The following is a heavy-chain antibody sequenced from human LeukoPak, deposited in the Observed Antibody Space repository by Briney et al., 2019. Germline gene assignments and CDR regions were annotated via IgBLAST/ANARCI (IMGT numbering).Heavy chain of an antibody. V-gene: IGHV3-30*04. CDR2: ISYDGSHK. CDR3: ARGVRGSSWVSFDD. J-gene: IGHJ4*02. CDR1: GFTFSSYA. Sequence: PGGSLTLPCAPSGFTFSSYAMQWVRHAPGKGLEWVALISYDGSHKYYADSVTGRFTSSRDKSKNTLYPQMNSLRAEDTAVYYCARGVRGSSWVSFDDWGEGTLVTVSS. D-gene: IGHD6-13*01.